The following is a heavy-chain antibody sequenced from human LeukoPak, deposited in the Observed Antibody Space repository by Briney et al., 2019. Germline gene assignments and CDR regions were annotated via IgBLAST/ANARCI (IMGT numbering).Heavy chain of an antibody. D-gene: IGHD6-13*01. CDR1: GFTFSSA. Sequence: GGSLRLSCAASGFTFSSAMSWVRQAPGKGLEWVSGSSSSGGTTYYADSVKGRFTISRDNSKNTSYLQMNSLRADDTAVYYCAKGVAAAGRRPIDYWGQGTLVTVSS. CDR2: SSSSGGTT. V-gene: IGHV3-23*01. CDR3: AKGVAAAGRRPIDY. J-gene: IGHJ4*02.